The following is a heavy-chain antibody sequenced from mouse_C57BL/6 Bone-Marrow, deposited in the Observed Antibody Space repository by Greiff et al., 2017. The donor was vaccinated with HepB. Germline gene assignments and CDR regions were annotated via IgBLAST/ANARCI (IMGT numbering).Heavy chain of an antibody. J-gene: IGHJ1*03. V-gene: IGHV1-80*01. CDR3: ARSYYGDWYFDV. Sequence: VKLMESGAELVKPGASVKISCKASGYAFSSYWMNWVKQRPGKGLEWIGQIYPGDGDTNYNGKFKGKATLTADKSSSTAYMQLSSLTSEDSAVYFCARSYYGDWYFDVWGTGTTVTVSS. CDR1: GYAFSSYW. CDR2: IYPGDGDT. D-gene: IGHD1-1*01.